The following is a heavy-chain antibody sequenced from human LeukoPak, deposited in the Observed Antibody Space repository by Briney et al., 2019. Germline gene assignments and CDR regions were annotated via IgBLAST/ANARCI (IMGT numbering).Heavy chain of an antibody. V-gene: IGHV3-23*01. Sequence: GGSLRLSCAASGFTFSSYAMSWVRQAPGKGLEWVSAISGSGGSTYYADSVKGRFTISRDNSKNTLYLQMNSLRAEDTAVYYCAKDIVATIGRYYCYGMDVWGQGTTVTVSS. J-gene: IGHJ6*02. D-gene: IGHD5-12*01. CDR3: AKDIVATIGRYYCYGMDV. CDR1: GFTFSSYA. CDR2: ISGSGGST.